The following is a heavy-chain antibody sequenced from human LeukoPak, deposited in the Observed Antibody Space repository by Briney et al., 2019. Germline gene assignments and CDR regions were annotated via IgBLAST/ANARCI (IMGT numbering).Heavy chain of an antibody. CDR3: ARQQWPGFDWFDP. V-gene: IGHV1-46*01. CDR1: GYTFTSYY. Sequence: ASVKVSCKASGYTFTSYYMHWARQAPGQGLEWMGIINPSGGSTSYAQKFQGRVTMTRDTSTSTVYMELSSLRSEDTAVYYCARQQWPGFDWFDPWGQGTLVTVSS. CDR2: INPSGGST. J-gene: IGHJ5*02. D-gene: IGHD6-19*01.